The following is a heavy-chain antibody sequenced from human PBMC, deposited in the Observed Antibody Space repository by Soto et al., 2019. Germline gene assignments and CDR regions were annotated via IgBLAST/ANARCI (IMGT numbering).Heavy chain of an antibody. CDR3: ARQEKQLVGAMDY. Sequence: LGESLKISCKGSGYSFTSYWIGWVRQMPGKGLEWMGIIYPGDSDTRYSPSFQGQVTISADKSISTAYLQWSSLKASDTAMYYCARQEKQLVGAMDYWGQGTLVTVSS. CDR1: GYSFTSYW. V-gene: IGHV5-51*01. CDR2: IYPGDSDT. J-gene: IGHJ4*02. D-gene: IGHD1-26*01.